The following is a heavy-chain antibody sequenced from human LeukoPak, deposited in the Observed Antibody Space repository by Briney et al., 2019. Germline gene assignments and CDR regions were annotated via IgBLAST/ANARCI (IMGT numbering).Heavy chain of an antibody. D-gene: IGHD3-22*01. Sequence: GGSLRLSCAASGFTFSSYWMSWVRQAPGKGLEWVANIKQDGSEKYYVDSVKGRFTISRDNAKNSLYLQMSSLRAEDTAVYYCARDTYYYDSSGPTDWGLGTLVTVSS. CDR1: GFTFSSYW. J-gene: IGHJ4*02. CDR2: IKQDGSEK. CDR3: ARDTYYYDSSGPTD. V-gene: IGHV3-7*01.